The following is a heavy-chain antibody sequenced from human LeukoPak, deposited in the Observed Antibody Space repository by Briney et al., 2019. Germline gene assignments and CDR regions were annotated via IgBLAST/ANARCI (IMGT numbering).Heavy chain of an antibody. CDR1: GFTFNNYA. Sequence: PGGSLRLSCAASGFTFNNYAMNWDRQAPGKGLEWVSSISGGGETTYYADSAKGRFTISRDNSQNTLYLQMNSPRAEDTAVYYCARDYADYVGYFFFDYWGQGTLVTVSS. CDR2: ISGGGETT. D-gene: IGHD4-17*01. V-gene: IGHV3-23*01. J-gene: IGHJ4*02. CDR3: ARDYADYVGYFFFDY.